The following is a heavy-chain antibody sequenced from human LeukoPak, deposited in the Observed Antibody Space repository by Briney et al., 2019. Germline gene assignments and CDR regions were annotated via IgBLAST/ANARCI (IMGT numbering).Heavy chain of an antibody. CDR1: GGSISSYY. V-gene: IGHV4-59*12. Sequence: PSETLSLTCTVSGGSISSYYWSWIRQPPGKGLEWIGYIYYSGSTNYNPSLKSRVTISVDTSKNQFSLKLSSVTAADTAVYYCARGTTVSTPDFDYWGQGTLVTVSS. CDR3: ARGTTVSTPDFDY. D-gene: IGHD4-11*01. J-gene: IGHJ4*02. CDR2: IYYSGST.